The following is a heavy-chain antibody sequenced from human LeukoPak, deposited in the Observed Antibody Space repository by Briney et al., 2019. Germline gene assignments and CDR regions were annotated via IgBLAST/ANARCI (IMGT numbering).Heavy chain of an antibody. CDR3: ARDLEFHQYNWFDP. V-gene: IGHV1-3*01. CDR1: GYTFTNYA. Sequence: ASVKDSCKASGYTFTNYAMHWVRQAPGQRLEWMGWINAGNGNTKYSQKFQGRVTITRDTSASTAYMELSSLRSEDTAVYNCARDLEFHQYNWFDPWGQGTLVTVSS. J-gene: IGHJ5*02. D-gene: IGHD2-2*01. CDR2: INAGNGNT.